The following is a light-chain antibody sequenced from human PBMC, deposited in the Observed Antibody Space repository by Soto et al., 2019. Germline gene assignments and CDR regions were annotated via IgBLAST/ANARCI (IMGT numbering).Light chain of an antibody. CDR3: QQYNRYS. Sequence: SQSKSSVSASVVDRVTTTWRASQGISSWLAWYQQKPGKAPKLLIYAASSLQSGVPSRVSGSGSGTEFTLTISSLQPDDCATYSFQQYNRYSFGQGTKVDIK. V-gene: IGKV1D-16*01. J-gene: IGKJ1*01. CDR2: AAS. CDR1: QGISSW.